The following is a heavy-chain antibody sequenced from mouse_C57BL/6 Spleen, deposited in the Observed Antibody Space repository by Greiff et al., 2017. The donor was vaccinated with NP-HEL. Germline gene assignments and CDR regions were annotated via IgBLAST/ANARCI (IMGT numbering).Heavy chain of an antibody. D-gene: IGHD4-1*01. CDR1: GFTFSSYA. Sequence: DVMLVESGGGLVKPGGSLKLSCAASGFTFSSYAMSWVRQTPEKRLEWVATISDGGSYTYYPDNVKGRFTISRDNAKNNLYLQMSHLKSEDTAMYYCARELTESYAMDYWGQGTSVTVSS. CDR3: ARELTESYAMDY. J-gene: IGHJ4*01. V-gene: IGHV5-4*01. CDR2: ISDGGSYT.